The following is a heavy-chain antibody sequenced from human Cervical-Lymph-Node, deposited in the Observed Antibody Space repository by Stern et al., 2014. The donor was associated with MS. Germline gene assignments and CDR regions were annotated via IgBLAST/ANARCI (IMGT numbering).Heavy chain of an antibody. CDR1: GGTFSSYA. CDR3: ARTRNYGSGRLDY. D-gene: IGHD3-10*01. Sequence: VQLVESGAEVKKPGSSVKVSCKASGGTFSSYAISWVRQAPGQGLEWMGGIIPIFGTANYAQKFQGRVTITADESTSTDYMELSSLRSEDTAVYYCARTRNYGSGRLDYWGQGTLVTVSS. CDR2: IIPIFGTA. V-gene: IGHV1-69*01. J-gene: IGHJ4*02.